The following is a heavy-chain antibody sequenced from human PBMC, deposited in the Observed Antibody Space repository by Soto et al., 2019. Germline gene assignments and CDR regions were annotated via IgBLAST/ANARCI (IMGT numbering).Heavy chain of an antibody. CDR2: ISGSGGST. CDR1: GFTFSSYW. J-gene: IGHJ4*02. D-gene: IGHD3-22*01. V-gene: IGHV3-23*04. CDR3: AKDLGLGYYDSSGYSRGSRYFDY. Sequence: EVQLVESGGGLVQPGGSLRLSCAASGFTFSSYWMSWVRQAPGKGLEWVSAISGSGGSTYYADSVKGRFTISRDNSKNTLYLQMNSLRAEDTAVYYCAKDLGLGYYDSSGYSRGSRYFDYWGQGTLVTVSS.